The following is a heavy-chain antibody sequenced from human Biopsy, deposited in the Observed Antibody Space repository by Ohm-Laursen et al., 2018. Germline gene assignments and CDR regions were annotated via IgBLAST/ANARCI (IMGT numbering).Heavy chain of an antibody. CDR3: ARVEAGAPSIDYFDY. D-gene: IGHD1-26*01. Sequence: GTLSLTCAVSGGSIGSFFWSWIRQPPGKGLEWIGYIYYSGSTNYNPSLRSRVTISVDRSKNQFSLELSSVTAADTAVYYCARVEAGAPSIDYFDYWGQGALVTVSS. V-gene: IGHV4-59*01. J-gene: IGHJ4*02. CDR2: IYYSGST. CDR1: GGSIGSFF.